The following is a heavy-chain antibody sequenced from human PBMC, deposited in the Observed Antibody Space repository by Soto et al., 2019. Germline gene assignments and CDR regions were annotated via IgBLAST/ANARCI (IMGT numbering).Heavy chain of an antibody. CDR1: GYTFTSYG. V-gene: IGHV1-18*01. J-gene: IGHJ6*02. CDR2: ISAYNGNT. D-gene: IGHD3-16*02. CDR3: ARQVMITFGGVIAEYYYYYGMDV. Sequence: QVQLVQSGAEVKKPGASVKVSCKASGYTFTSYGISWVRQAPGQGLEWMGWISAYNGNTNYAQKLQGIVTMTTDTSTSTAYMELRSLRSDDTAVYYCARQVMITFGGVIAEYYYYYGMDVWGQGTTVTVSS.